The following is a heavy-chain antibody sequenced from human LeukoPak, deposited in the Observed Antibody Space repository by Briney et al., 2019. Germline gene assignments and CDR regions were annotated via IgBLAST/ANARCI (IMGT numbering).Heavy chain of an antibody. J-gene: IGHJ4*02. Sequence: ASVKVSCKASGYTFTGYYMHWVRQAPGQGLEWMGWINPNSGGTNYAQKFQGRVTMTRGTSISTAYMELSRLRSDDTAVYYCARSKYYDSSGYYCWGQGTLVTVSS. D-gene: IGHD3-22*01. V-gene: IGHV1-2*02. CDR3: ARSKYYDSSGYYC. CDR2: INPNSGGT. CDR1: GYTFTGYY.